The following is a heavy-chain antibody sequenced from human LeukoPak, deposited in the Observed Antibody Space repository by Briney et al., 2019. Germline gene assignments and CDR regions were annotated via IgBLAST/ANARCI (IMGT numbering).Heavy chain of an antibody. V-gene: IGHV3-33*01. CDR2: IWYDGSKK. D-gene: IGHD3-10*01. Sequence: GKSLRLSCAASGFTFNSYGMHWVRQAPGKGLEWVALIWYDGSKKYYADSVKGRFTISRDNSKNTLYQQMSSLRAEDTAVLYCVRDFGSGYYLDYWGQGTLVTVSS. CDR3: VRDFGSGYYLDY. CDR1: GFTFNSYG. J-gene: IGHJ4*02.